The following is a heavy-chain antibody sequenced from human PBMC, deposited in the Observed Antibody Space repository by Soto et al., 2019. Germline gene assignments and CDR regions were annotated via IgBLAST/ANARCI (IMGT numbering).Heavy chain of an antibody. J-gene: IGHJ6*02. Sequence: QVQLVESGGGVVQPGRSLRLSCAASGFTFSSYGMHWVRQAPGKGLEWVAVIWYDGSNKYYADSVKGRFTISRDNSKNTLYLQMNSLRAEDTAVYYCARDRLRIADPKGTIYYYGMDVWGQGTTVTVSS. CDR2: IWYDGSNK. CDR1: GFTFSSYG. CDR3: ARDRLRIADPKGTIYYYGMDV. V-gene: IGHV3-33*01. D-gene: IGHD6-13*01.